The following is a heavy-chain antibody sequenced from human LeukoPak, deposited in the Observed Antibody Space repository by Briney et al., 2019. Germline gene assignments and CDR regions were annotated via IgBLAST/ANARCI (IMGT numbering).Heavy chain of an antibody. V-gene: IGHV4-30-2*01. J-gene: IGHJ4*02. CDR3: ARRGSLVFDY. CDR1: GSSISSGGYS. Sequence: SQTLSLTCAVSGSSISSGGYSWSSIRQPPGKGLELIRYIYHSGSTYYNPSLKSRVTISVDRSKNQFSLKLSSVTAADTAVYYCARRGSLVFDYWGQGTLVAVSS. D-gene: IGHD2-2*01. CDR2: IYHSGST.